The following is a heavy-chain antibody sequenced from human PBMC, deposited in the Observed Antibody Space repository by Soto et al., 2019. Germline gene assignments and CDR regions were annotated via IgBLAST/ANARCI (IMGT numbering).Heavy chain of an antibody. D-gene: IGHD6-19*01. Sequence: QVQLVESGGGVVQPGRSLRLSCEASGFTFSSYGMHWVRQAPGKGLEWVAVISYDVSNKYYADSVKGRFTISRDNSKNTLYLQMNSLRAEDTAVYYCAKALSSGRYYYYGMDVWGQGTTVTVSS. CDR3: AKALSSGRYYYYGMDV. CDR1: GFTFSSYG. J-gene: IGHJ6*02. CDR2: ISYDVSNK. V-gene: IGHV3-30*18.